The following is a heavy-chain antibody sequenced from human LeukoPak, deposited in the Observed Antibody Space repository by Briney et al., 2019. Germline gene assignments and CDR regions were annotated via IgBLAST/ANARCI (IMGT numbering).Heavy chain of an antibody. V-gene: IGHV3-23*01. CDR3: VKSTMAGVLERRTYYFDY. Sequence: GGSLRLSCAASGFTFSNTAMSWARQAPGKGLEWRSIISGSGLNAYYADSVKGRFTISRDNSKSTLFLQMNSLRAEDTALYYCVKSTMAGVLERRTYYFDYWGQGSLVTVSP. CDR1: GFTFSNTA. CDR2: ISGSGLNA. J-gene: IGHJ4*02. D-gene: IGHD2-2*01.